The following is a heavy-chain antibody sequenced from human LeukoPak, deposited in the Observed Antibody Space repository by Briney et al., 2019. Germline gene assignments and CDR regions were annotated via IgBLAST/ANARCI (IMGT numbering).Heavy chain of an antibody. V-gene: IGHV1-2*06. D-gene: IGHD3-3*01. CDR2: INPNSGGT. J-gene: IGHJ4*02. CDR1: GYTFTGYY. CDR3: ARVYYDFWSGYSSDTFDY. Sequence: ASVKVSCKASGYTFTGYYMHWVRQAPRQGLEWMGRINPNSGGTNYAQKFQGRVTMTRDTSISTAYMELSRLRSDDTAVYYCARVYYDFWSGYSSDTFDYWGQGTLVTVSS.